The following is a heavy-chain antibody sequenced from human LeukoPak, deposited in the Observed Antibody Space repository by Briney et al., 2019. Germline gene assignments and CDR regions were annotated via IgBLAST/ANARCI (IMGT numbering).Heavy chain of an antibody. D-gene: IGHD1-26*01. CDR1: GGSISSYY. J-gene: IGHJ4*02. CDR3: ARWDSGSCSD. CDR2: IYYSGST. V-gene: IGHV4-59*01. Sequence: PSETLSLTCTVSGGSISSYYWTWIRQPPGKGLEWIGYIYYSGSTNYNPSLKSRVTISVDTSKNQFSLKLSSVTAADTAVYYCARWDSGSCSDWGQGTLVTVS.